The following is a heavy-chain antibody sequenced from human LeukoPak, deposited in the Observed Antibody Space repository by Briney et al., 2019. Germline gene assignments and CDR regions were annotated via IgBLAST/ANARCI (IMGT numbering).Heavy chain of an antibody. D-gene: IGHD3-22*01. Sequence: GGSLRLSCAASGFTFSSYDMHWVRQATGRGLEWVSAIGTAGDTYYPGSVKGRFTISRENAKNSLYLQMNSLRAGDTAVYCCARTRMIVVVIMRYYFDYWGQGTLVTVSS. V-gene: IGHV3-13*01. J-gene: IGHJ4*02. CDR3: ARTRMIVVVIMRYYFDY. CDR2: IGTAGDT. CDR1: GFTFSSYD.